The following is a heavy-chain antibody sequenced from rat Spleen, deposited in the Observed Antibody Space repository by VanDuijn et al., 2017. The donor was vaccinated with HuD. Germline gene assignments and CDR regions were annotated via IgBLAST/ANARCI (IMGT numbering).Heavy chain of an antibody. Sequence: EVQLVESGGGLVQPGRSLKLSCAASGFTFSNYGMAWVRQTPTKGLEWVATISYDGSSTYYRDSVKGRFTISRDNAKSTLYLQMDSLRSEDTATYYCTTDPVYTTDYWGQGVMVTVSS. D-gene: IGHD1-6*01. CDR2: ISYDGSST. CDR1: GFTFSNYG. V-gene: IGHV5-29*01. CDR3: TTDPVYTTDY. J-gene: IGHJ2*01.